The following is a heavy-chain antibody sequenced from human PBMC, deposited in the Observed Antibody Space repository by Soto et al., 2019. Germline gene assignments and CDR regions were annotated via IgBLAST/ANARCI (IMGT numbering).Heavy chain of an antibody. J-gene: IGHJ6*04. V-gene: IGHV1-18*01. CDR3: ARVWGSGCPCWDV. D-gene: IGHD6-19*01. Sequence: GASVTVSWQAAGYTFTSYGISWVRQAPGQGPEWMGWISAYNGNTNYAQKLQGRVTMTTDTSTSTAYMELRSLRSDDTAVYYCARVWGSGCPCWDVWGKGTTVTVSS. CDR1: GYTFTSYG. CDR2: ISAYNGNT.